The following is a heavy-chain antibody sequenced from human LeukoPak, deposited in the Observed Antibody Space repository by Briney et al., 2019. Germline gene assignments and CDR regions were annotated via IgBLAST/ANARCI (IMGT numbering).Heavy chain of an antibody. CDR3: ARPYYYDSRIDP. Sequence: SETLSLTCTVSGGSIVRRASYWGWIRQPPGKGLESIGPLYSNGVTYYIPSLKSRVTISVDTSKNQFSLRLSSVTAADTAVYYCARPYYYDSRIDPWGQGTLVTVSS. CDR1: GGSIVRRASY. J-gene: IGHJ5*02. V-gene: IGHV4-39*07. CDR2: LYSNGVT. D-gene: IGHD3-22*01.